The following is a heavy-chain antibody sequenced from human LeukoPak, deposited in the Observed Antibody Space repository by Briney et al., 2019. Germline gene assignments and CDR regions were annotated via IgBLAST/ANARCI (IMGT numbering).Heavy chain of an antibody. D-gene: IGHD1-26*01. J-gene: IGHJ4*02. CDR3: AKDLGRYRNNFFDY. CDR2: IGSDNKP. V-gene: IGHV3-23*01. Sequence: PGGSLRLSCEASGFTFSADAMTWGRQAPRQGLEWVSPIGSDNKPHYSESVKGRFTISRDDPKTALYLKMNSLRADDTAVYYCAKDLGRYRNNFFDYWGQGNLVTVSS. CDR1: GFTFSADA.